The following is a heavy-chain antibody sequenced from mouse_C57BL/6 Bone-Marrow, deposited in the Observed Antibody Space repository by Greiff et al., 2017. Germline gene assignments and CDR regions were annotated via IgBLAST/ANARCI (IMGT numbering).Heavy chain of an antibody. V-gene: IGHV5-16*01. CDR2: INYDGSST. D-gene: IGHD1-1*01. J-gene: IGHJ4*01. Sequence: EVQLVESEGGLVQPGSSMKLSCTASGFTFSDYYMAWVRQVPEKGLEWVANINYDGSSTYYLDSLKSRFIISRDNAKNILYLQMSSLKSEDTATYYCARERGVYVMDYWGQGTSVTVSS. CDR1: GFTFSDYY. CDR3: ARERGVYVMDY.